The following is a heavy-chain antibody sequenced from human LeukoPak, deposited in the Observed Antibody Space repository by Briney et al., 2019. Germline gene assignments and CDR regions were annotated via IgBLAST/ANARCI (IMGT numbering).Heavy chain of an antibody. J-gene: IGHJ6*02. CDR3: AKWCKEEDFWSVYYYYGIDV. V-gene: IGHV3-23*01. CDR2: ISGSGGST. D-gene: IGHD3-3*01. CDR1: GFTFSSYA. Sequence: GSLRLSCAASGFTFSSYAMSWVRQAPGKGLEWVSAISGSGGSTYYADSVRGRFTISRDNSKNTLYLQMNSLRAEDTAVYYCAKWCKEEDFWSVYYYYGIDVWGQGTTVTVSS.